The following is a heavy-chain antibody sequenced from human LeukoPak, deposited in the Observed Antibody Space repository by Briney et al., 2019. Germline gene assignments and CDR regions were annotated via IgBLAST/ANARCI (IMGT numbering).Heavy chain of an antibody. CDR3: ASQYHLWFGELPDY. Sequence: PSETLSLTCTVSGGSISSSSYYWGWIRQPPGKGLEWIGSIYYSGSTYYNPSLKSRVTISVDTSKNQFSLKLSSVTAADTAVYYCASQYHLWFGELPDYWGQGTLVTVSS. V-gene: IGHV4-39*01. CDR1: GGSISSSSYY. J-gene: IGHJ4*02. CDR2: IYYSGST. D-gene: IGHD3-10*01.